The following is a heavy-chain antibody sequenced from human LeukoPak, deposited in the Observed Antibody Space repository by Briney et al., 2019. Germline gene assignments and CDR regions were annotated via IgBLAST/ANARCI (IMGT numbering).Heavy chain of an antibody. J-gene: IGHJ4*02. CDR3: ARVPYSSGWYPDFDY. CDR2: ISAYNGNT. CDR1: GYTFTSYG. D-gene: IGHD6-19*01. V-gene: IGHV1-18*01. Sequence: GASVKVSCKASGYTFTSYGISWVRQAPGQGLEWMGWISAYNGNTNYAQKLQGRVTTITDTSTSTAYMELRSLRSDDTAVYYCARVPYSSGWYPDFDYWGQGTLVTVSS.